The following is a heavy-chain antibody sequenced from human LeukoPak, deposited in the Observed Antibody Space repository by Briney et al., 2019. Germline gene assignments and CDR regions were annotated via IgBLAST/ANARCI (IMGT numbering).Heavy chain of an antibody. CDR2: IYTSGST. CDR3: ARGSPYYDILTGYYTHPRHFDY. Sequence: SQTLSLTCTVSGGSISSGSYYWSWIRQPAGKGLEWIGRIYTSGSTNYNPSLKSRVTISVDTSKNQFSLKLSSVTAADTAVYYCARGSPYYDILTGYYTHPRHFDYWGQGTLVTVSS. D-gene: IGHD3-9*01. CDR1: GGSISSGSYY. J-gene: IGHJ4*02. V-gene: IGHV4-61*02.